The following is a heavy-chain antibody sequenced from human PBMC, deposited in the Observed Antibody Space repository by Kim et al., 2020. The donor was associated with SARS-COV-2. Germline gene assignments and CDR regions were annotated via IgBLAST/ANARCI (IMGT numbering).Heavy chain of an antibody. CDR1: GGSFSGYY. CDR3: ARGGKEQLDGIAAADRRTYYFDY. V-gene: IGHV4-34*01. Sequence: SETLSLTCAVYGGSFSGYYWSWIRQPPGKGLEWIGEINHSGSTNYNPSLKSRVTISVDTSKNQFSLKLSSVTAADTAVYYCARGGKEQLDGIAAADRRTYYFDYWGQGALVTVSS. J-gene: IGHJ4*02. D-gene: IGHD6-13*01. CDR2: INHSGST.